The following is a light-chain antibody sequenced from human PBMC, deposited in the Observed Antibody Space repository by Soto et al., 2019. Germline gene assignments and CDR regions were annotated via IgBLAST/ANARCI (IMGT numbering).Light chain of an antibody. CDR3: LQRSDWWT. J-gene: IGKJ1*01. CDR2: AAS. Sequence: FVLTQSPGNLSLSPGERVTLSCKVSQSVTNSELAWYQQKPGQAPRLLIYAASSRATGIPDRFSGGGSGTDFTLTISRLEPEDFAVYYCLQRSDWWTFGQGTKVDI. V-gene: IGKV3D-20*02. CDR1: QSVTNSE.